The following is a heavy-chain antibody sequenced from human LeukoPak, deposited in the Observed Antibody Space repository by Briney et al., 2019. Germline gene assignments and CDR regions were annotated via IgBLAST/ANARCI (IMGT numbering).Heavy chain of an antibody. Sequence: PSETLSLTCTVSGSISSYYWTWIRQSPGKGLEWIGHSYFTGNPNYNPSLKSRVTISVDTPKNQFSLELTSVTAADTAVYYCAGIRSTVGWRSFDYWGQGILVTVSS. CDR1: GSISSYY. CDR2: SYFTGNP. CDR3: AGIRSTVGWRSFDY. J-gene: IGHJ4*02. D-gene: IGHD4-23*01. V-gene: IGHV4-59*08.